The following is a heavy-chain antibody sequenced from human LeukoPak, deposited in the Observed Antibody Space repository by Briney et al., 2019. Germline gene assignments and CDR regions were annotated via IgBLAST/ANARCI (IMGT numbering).Heavy chain of an antibody. V-gene: IGHV3-30*18. CDR2: ISYDGSNK. Sequence: GGSLRLSCAASGFTFSSYGMHWVRQAPGKGLEWVAVISYDGSNKYYADSVKGRFTISRDNSKNTLYLQMNSLRAEDTAVYYCAKDLPPGVVVPAAMNYWGQGTLVTVSS. CDR3: AKDLPPGVVVPAAMNY. D-gene: IGHD2-2*01. CDR1: GFTFSSYG. J-gene: IGHJ4*02.